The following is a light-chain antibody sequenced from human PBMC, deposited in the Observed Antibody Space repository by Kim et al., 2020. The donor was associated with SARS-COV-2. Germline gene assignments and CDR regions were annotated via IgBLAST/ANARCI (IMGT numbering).Light chain of an antibody. V-gene: IGLV10-54*04. CDR2: RSN. CDR1: SDNVGNEG. J-gene: IGLJ3*02. CDR3: SSWDSSLAAWV. Sequence: QTATPTCTGNSDNVGNEGASWLQQHQGHPPKLLSYRSNNRPSGISARFSASRSGIAASLTITGLQPEDEADYYCSSWDSSLAAWVFGGGTQLTVL.